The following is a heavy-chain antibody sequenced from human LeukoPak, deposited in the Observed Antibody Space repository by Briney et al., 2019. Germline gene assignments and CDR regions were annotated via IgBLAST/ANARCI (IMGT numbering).Heavy chain of an antibody. D-gene: IGHD6-13*01. CDR1: GFTFSSYE. CDR3: ARGGSKSAQQLVDY. V-gene: IGHV3-48*03. J-gene: IGHJ4*02. CDR2: INHIGTTI. Sequence: GGSLRLSCAASGFTFSSYEMNWVRQAPGKGLEWVSYINHIGTTIYYADSVRGRFTISRDNAKNSLYLQMNSLRAEDTAVYYCARGGSKSAQQLVDYWGQGTLVTVSS.